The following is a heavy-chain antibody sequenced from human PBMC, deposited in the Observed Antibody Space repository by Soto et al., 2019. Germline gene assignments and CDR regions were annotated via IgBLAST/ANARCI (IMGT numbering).Heavy chain of an antibody. J-gene: IGHJ5*02. D-gene: IGHD3-10*01. CDR3: ARDWAIGSGSYYRPFDP. CDR1: GGSISSSNW. Sequence: SETLSLTCAVSGGSISSSNWWSWVRQPPGKGLGWIGEIYHSGSTNYNPSLKSRVTISVDKSKNQFSLKLSSVTAADTAVYYCARDWAIGSGSYYRPFDPWGQGTLVTVSS. CDR2: IYHSGST. V-gene: IGHV4-4*02.